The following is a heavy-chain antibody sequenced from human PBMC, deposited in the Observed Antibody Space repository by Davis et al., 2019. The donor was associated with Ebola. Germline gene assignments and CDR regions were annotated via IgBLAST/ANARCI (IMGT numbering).Heavy chain of an antibody. V-gene: IGHV4-59*11. J-gene: IGHJ6*02. CDR2: IYSSGST. CDR1: GVSLSSHY. D-gene: IGHD6-13*01. Sequence: PGGSLRLSCAVSGVSLSSHYWSWIRQTPGKGLEWIGYIYSSGSTNYNPSLKSRVTISVDMSQIQFSLRLTSVTPADTAVYYCARGRGEYSSSWFSYYNGQDVWGQGTTVTVSS. CDR3: ARGRGEYSSSWFSYYNGQDV.